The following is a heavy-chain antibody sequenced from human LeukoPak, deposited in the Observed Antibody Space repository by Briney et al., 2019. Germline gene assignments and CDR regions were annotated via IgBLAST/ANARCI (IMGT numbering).Heavy chain of an antibody. CDR2: INPNSGGT. D-gene: IGHD5-24*01. CDR1: GYTFTGYY. Sequence: ASAKVSCKASGYTFTGYYMHWVRQAPGQGLEWMGWINPNSGGTNYAQKFQGRVTMTRDTSISTAYMELSRLRDDDTAVYYCARVTDGYDWFDPWGQGTLVTVSS. CDR3: ARVTDGYDWFDP. V-gene: IGHV1-2*02. J-gene: IGHJ5*02.